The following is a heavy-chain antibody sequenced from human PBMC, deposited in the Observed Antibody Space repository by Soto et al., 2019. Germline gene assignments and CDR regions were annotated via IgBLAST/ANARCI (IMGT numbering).Heavy chain of an antibody. V-gene: IGHV5-10-1*01. Sequence: SCKGSGYSFTSYWITWVRQMPGKGLERMGRIDPSDSYTNYSPSFEGHVTISVDKSIGTAYLQWGSLKASDTAVYYCARHVGGSYLLFDHWGQGTLVTVSS. J-gene: IGHJ4*02. D-gene: IGHD1-1*01. CDR1: GYSFTSYW. CDR3: ARHVGGSYLLFDH. CDR2: IDPSDSYT.